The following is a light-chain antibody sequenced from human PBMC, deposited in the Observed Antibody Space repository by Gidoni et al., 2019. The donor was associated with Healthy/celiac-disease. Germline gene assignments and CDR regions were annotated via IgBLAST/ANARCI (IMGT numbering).Light chain of an antibody. CDR1: QSISSY. J-gene: IGKJ1*01. V-gene: IGKV1-39*01. CDR2: AAS. Sequence: DIQMTQSPSSLSASVGDRVTITCRASQSISSYLNWYQQKPGKAPKLLVYAASSLQSGVPSRFSGSGSGTDFTLTIRSLLPEDFATYYCQQSYSTPRTFGQGTKVEIK. CDR3: QQSYSTPRT.